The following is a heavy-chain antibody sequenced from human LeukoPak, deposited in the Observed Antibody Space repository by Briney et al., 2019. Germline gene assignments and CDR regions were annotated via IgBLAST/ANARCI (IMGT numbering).Heavy chain of an antibody. D-gene: IGHD3-22*01. CDR2: FDPEDGET. J-gene: IGHJ1*01. Sequence: ASVTVSFKVSGYTLTELSIHWVRQAPGKGLEWMGGFDPEDGETIYAQRFQGRVTMTEDTSTDTAYMELSSLRSEDAAVYYCATVSYYYDSSGYQGYFQHWGQGTLVTVSS. CDR3: ATVSYYYDSSGYQGYFQH. CDR1: GYTLTELS. V-gene: IGHV1-24*01.